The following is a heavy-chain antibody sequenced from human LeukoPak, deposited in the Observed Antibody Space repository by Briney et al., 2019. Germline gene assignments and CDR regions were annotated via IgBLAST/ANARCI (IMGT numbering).Heavy chain of an antibody. CDR2: ISYDGSNK. Sequence: GGSLRLSCAASGFTFSSYAMSWVRQAPGKGLEWVAVISYDGSNKYYADSVKGRFTISRDNSKNTLYLQMNSLRAEDTAVYYCARVPRRDGYNLKYYFDYWGQGTLVTVSS. V-gene: IGHV3-30-3*01. J-gene: IGHJ4*02. CDR3: ARVPRRDGYNLKYYFDY. CDR1: GFTFSSYA. D-gene: IGHD5-24*01.